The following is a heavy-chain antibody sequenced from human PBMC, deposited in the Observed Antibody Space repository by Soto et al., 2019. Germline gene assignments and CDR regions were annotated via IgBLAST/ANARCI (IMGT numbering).Heavy chain of an antibody. D-gene: IGHD3-3*01. CDR3: ARILLGYYDFWSGSKDYYMDV. Sequence: GVSWIRQPPGKALEWLAHIFSNDEKSYSTSLKSRLTICKDTSKSQVVLTMTNMDPVGTATYYCARILLGYYDFWSGSKDYYMDVWGKGTTVTVSS. J-gene: IGHJ6*03. V-gene: IGHV2-26*01. CDR1: G. CDR2: IFSNDEK.